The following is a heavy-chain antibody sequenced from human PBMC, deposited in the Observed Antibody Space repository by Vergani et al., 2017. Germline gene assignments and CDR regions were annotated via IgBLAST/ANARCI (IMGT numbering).Heavy chain of an antibody. V-gene: IGHV4-30-4*08. Sequence: QVQLQESCPGLVKPSQTLSLTCTVSGGSISSGDYYWSWLRQPPGKGLEWIGYIYYSGRTYYNPSLKSRVTISVDTSKNQFSLKLSSVTAADTAVYYCARGTLHLAGAFDHWGQGTLVTVSS. D-gene: IGHD1-1*01. CDR2: IYYSGRT. J-gene: IGHJ5*02. CDR3: ARGTLHLAGAFDH. CDR1: GGSISSGDYY.